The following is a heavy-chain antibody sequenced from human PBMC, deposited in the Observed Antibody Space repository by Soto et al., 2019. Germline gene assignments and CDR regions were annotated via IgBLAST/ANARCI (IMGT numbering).Heavy chain of an antibody. CDR2: TYHSGYT. V-gene: IGHV4-30-2*01. J-gene: IGHJ4*02. Sequence: PSETLCITCAFSVDSISIGGYSWSWIRQPPGKGLEYIGYTYHSGYTYYTPSLKSRVTISVDRSKNQFSLDLTSVTAADTAVYYCARGGGNPYYFDYWGLGTMVTVSS. CDR3: ARGGGNPYYFDY. D-gene: IGHD2-15*01. CDR1: VDSISIGGYS.